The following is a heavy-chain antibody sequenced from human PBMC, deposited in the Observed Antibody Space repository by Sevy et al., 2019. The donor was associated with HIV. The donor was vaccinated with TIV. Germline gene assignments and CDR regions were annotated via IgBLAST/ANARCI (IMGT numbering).Heavy chain of an antibody. V-gene: IGHV4-4*02. CDR3: ARDSCSGGSCYFDY. Sequence: SETRSLTCAVSGGSISSSNWWSWVRQPPGKGLEWIGEIYHSGSTNYNPSLKSRVTISVDKSKNQFSLKLSSVTAADTAVYYCARDSCSGGSCYFDYWGQGTLVTVSS. D-gene: IGHD2-15*01. J-gene: IGHJ4*02. CDR2: IYHSGST. CDR1: GGSISSSNW.